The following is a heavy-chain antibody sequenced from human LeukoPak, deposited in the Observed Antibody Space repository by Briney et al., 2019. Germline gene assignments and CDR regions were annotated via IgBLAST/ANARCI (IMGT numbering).Heavy chain of an antibody. D-gene: IGHD1-26*01. CDR2: IIPILGIA. V-gene: IGHV1-69*04. Sequence: ASVKVSCKASGGTFSSYAISWVRQAPGQGLEWMGRIIPILGIANYAQKFQGRVTITADKSTSTAYMELSSLRSEDTAVYYCARDKSGSYYGPVYWGQGTLVTVSS. CDR3: ARDKSGSYYGPVY. J-gene: IGHJ4*02. CDR1: GGTFSSYA.